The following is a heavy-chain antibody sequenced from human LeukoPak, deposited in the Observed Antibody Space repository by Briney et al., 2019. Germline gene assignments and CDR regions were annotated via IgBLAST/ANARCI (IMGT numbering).Heavy chain of an antibody. V-gene: IGHV3-23*01. CDR2: ISGSASST. J-gene: IGHJ6*03. D-gene: IGHD4-11*01. Sequence: GGSLRLSCAASGFTFSNYAMSWVRQAPGKGLEWVSAISGSASSTYYADSVKGRFTISRDNSKNTLYLQMNSLRAEDTAVYYCANPAPEHDYSDYYMDVWGKGTTVTISS. CDR1: GFTFSNYA. CDR3: ANPAPEHDYSDYYMDV.